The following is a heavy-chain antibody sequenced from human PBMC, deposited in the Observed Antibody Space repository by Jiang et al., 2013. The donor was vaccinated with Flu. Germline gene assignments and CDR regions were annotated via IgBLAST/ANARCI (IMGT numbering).Heavy chain of an antibody. J-gene: IGHJ5*02. CDR2: IYYSGST. CDR3: ARGSSIAALFDP. CDR1: GGSISSSY. Sequence: SGPGLVKPSETLSLTCTVSGGSISSSYWSWIRQPPGKGLEWIGFIYYSGSTNYNPSLKSRVTISLDTSKNQFSLKLSSVTAADTAVYYCARGSSIAALFDPWGQGTLVTVSS. D-gene: IGHD6-6*01. V-gene: IGHV4-59*01.